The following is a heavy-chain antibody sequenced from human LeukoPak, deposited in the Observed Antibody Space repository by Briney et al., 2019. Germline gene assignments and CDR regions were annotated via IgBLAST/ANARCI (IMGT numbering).Heavy chain of an antibody. Sequence: GGSLRLSCAASGFTFSRYAMSWVRQAPGKGLEWVSAISGSGGSTYYADSVKGRFTISRDNSKNTLYLQMNSLRAEDTAVYYCAKDRPIVVVPAVYFDYWGQGTLVTVSS. CDR1: GFTFSRYA. V-gene: IGHV3-23*01. D-gene: IGHD2-2*01. CDR2: ISGSGGST. J-gene: IGHJ4*02. CDR3: AKDRPIVVVPAVYFDY.